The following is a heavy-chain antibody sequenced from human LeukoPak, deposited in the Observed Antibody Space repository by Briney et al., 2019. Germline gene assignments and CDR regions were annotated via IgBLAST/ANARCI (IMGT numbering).Heavy chain of an antibody. CDR2: IYTSGST. CDR3: AREQYGSGSYYNYYYYMDV. J-gene: IGHJ6*03. V-gene: IGHV4-61*02. Sequence: SETLSLTCTVSGGSISSGSYYWSWIRQPAGKGLEWIGRIYTSGSTNYNPSLKSRVTISVDTSKNQFSLKLSSVTAADTAVYYCAREQYGSGSYYNYYYYMDVWGKGTTVTISS. CDR1: GGSISSGSYY. D-gene: IGHD3-10*01.